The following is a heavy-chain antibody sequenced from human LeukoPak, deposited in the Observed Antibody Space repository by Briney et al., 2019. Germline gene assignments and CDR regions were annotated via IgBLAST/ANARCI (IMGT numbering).Heavy chain of an antibody. Sequence: GGSLRLSCAASGFTFSSYWMSWVRQAPGKGLEWVANIKQDGSEKYHVDSVKGRFTISRDNAKNSLDLQMNTLRAEDTAVYYCARGRYCSSTSCSAHFDYWGQGTLVTVSS. V-gene: IGHV3-7*01. J-gene: IGHJ4*02. D-gene: IGHD2-2*01. CDR3: ARGRYCSSTSCSAHFDY. CDR2: IKQDGSEK. CDR1: GFTFSSYW.